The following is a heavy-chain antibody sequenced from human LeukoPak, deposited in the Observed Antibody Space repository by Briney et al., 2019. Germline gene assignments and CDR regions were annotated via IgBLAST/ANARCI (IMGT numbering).Heavy chain of an antibody. Sequence: GESLKISCKGSGYSFTNSWIAWVRQMPGKGLEWMGIIYPGDSDSRCSPSFQGQVTISADKSISTAYLQWSSLKASDAAMYYCARQYCGGDCNSKGAFDIWGQGTMVTVSS. CDR3: ARQYCGGDCNSKGAFDI. CDR1: GYSFTNSW. V-gene: IGHV5-51*01. CDR2: IYPGDSDS. D-gene: IGHD2-21*02. J-gene: IGHJ3*02.